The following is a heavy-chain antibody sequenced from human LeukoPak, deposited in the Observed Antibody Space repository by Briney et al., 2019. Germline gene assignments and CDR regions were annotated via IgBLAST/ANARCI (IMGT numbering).Heavy chain of an antibody. CDR2: ISSSSSSYI. CDR1: GFTFSSYS. Sequence: PGGSLRLSCAASGFTFSSYSMNLVRQAPGKGLEWVSSISSSSSSYIYYADSVKDRFAISRDNAKNSLYLQMNSLRAEDTAVYYCARGIRSGATLYWGQGTLVTVSS. D-gene: IGHD1-26*01. J-gene: IGHJ4*02. V-gene: IGHV3-21*01. CDR3: ARGIRSGATLY.